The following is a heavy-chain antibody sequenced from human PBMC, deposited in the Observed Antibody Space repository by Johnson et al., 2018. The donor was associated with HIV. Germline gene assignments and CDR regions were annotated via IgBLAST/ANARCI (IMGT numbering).Heavy chain of an antibody. CDR3: AKDRILSGYGPGAFDI. Sequence: QLQLVESGGGVVQPGRSLRLSCAASGFTFNSYGMHWVRQAPGKGLEWVAVIWYDGSNKYYADSVKGRFTISRDNSKNTLYLQMNSLRAEDTAVYYCAKDRILSGYGPGAFDIWGQGTMATVSS. CDR2: IWYDGSNK. D-gene: IGHD5-12*01. CDR1: GFTFNSYG. J-gene: IGHJ3*02. V-gene: IGHV3-33*06.